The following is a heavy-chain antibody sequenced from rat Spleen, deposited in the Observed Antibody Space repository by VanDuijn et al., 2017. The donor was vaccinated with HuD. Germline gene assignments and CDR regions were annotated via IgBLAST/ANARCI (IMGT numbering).Heavy chain of an antibody. CDR1: GFTFSDYN. J-gene: IGHJ3*01. D-gene: IGHD1-4*01. CDR2: IIYDGSAT. Sequence: EVQLVETGGGLVQPGRSLKLSCSASGFTFSDYNMAWVRQAPKKGLEWVATIIYDGSATYYRDSVKGQFTLSRDNAKSTLYLQMDSLRSEDTATYYCARVGTRVSRFAYWGQGSLVTVSS. CDR3: ARVGTRVSRFAY. V-gene: IGHV5-7*01.